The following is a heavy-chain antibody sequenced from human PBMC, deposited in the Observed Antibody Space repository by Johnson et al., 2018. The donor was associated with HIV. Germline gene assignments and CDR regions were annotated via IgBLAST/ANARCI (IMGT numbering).Heavy chain of an antibody. D-gene: IGHD3-10*01. Sequence: QVQLVESGGGLVQPGRSLRLSCAASGFTFSSYAMHWVRQAPGKGLEWVAVISYDGSNKYYADSVKGRFTISRDNAKNPLYLQMHSLRAEDTALYYCAREALTYYDSSGSYYPVHDAFDIWGQGTMVTVSS. V-gene: IGHV3-30-3*01. CDR2: ISYDGSNK. J-gene: IGHJ3*02. CDR3: AREALTYYDSSGSYYPVHDAFDI. CDR1: GFTFSSYA.